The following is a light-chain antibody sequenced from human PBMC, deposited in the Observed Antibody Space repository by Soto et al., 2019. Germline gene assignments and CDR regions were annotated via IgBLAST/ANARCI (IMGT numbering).Light chain of an antibody. V-gene: IGKV3-15*01. J-gene: IGKJ1*01. CDR2: GAS. CDR3: HQHNNRLSWT. Sequence: EILMTQSPATLSVSPGERATLTCKASQSISSNLTWYQQKPGQAPRLLIYGASTRATGIPARFSGSGSGTEFTLIISSLQSEDYAAYYCHQHNNRLSWTFGQGTKVEIK. CDR1: QSISSN.